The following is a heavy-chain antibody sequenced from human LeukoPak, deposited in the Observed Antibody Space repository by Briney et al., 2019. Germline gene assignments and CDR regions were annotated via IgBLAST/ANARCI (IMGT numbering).Heavy chain of an antibody. V-gene: IGHV3-21*01. CDR2: ISSGSSHI. Sequence: GGSLRLSCAASGFTFSTHSMSWVRQAPGKGLEWVSSISSGSSHIYYADSMKGRFTISRDNARNSLFLQMNSLSADDTAEYYCARDFRTQLDGYSPPYHFDYWGQGALVTVSS. CDR1: GFTFSTHS. J-gene: IGHJ4*02. CDR3: ARDFRTQLDGYSPPYHFDY. D-gene: IGHD5-24*01.